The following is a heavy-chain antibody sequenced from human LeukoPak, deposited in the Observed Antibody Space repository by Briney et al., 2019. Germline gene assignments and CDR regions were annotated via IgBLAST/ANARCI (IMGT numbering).Heavy chain of an antibody. Sequence: GASVKVSCKASGYTFTGYYMHWVRQAPGQGLEWMGGIIPIFGTANYAQKFQGRVTITTDESTSTAYMELSSLRSEDTAVYYCARNGDDILTGYYRYWGQGTLVTVSS. V-gene: IGHV1-69*05. D-gene: IGHD3-9*01. CDR2: IIPIFGTA. CDR3: ARNGDDILTGYYRY. J-gene: IGHJ4*02. CDR1: GYTFTGYY.